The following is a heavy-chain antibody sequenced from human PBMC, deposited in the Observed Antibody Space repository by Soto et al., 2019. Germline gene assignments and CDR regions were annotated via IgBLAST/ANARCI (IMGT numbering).Heavy chain of an antibody. Sequence: GGSLRLSCAASGFTFTGYTINWVRQAPGRGLQWVSTIMSSGSTRYAASVKGRFSISRDISKSTVYLQMDNLRVEDTAVYYCAKGPYSDLINWFGPWGQGTLVTVSS. V-gene: IGHV3-23*01. J-gene: IGHJ5*02. CDR2: IMSSGST. CDR1: GFTFTGYT. CDR3: AKGPYSDLINWFGP. D-gene: IGHD2-15*01.